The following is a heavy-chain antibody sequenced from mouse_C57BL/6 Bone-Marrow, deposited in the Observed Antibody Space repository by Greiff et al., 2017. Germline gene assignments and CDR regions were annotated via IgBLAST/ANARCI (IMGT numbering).Heavy chain of an antibody. D-gene: IGHD2-1*01. CDR2: IWRGGST. V-gene: IGHV2-5*01. CDR1: GFSLTSYG. Sequence: QVQLQQSGPGLVQPSPSLSITCTVSGFSLTSYGVHWVRQSPGKGLEWLGVIWRGGSTDYNAAFMSRLSITKDNSKSQVFFKMNSLQADDTAIYYCAKNRAYGNFYFDYWGQGTTLTVSS. CDR3: AKNRAYGNFYFDY. J-gene: IGHJ2*01.